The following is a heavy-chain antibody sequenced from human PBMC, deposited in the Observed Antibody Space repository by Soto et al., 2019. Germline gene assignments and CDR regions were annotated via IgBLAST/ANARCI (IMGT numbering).Heavy chain of an antibody. D-gene: IGHD6-13*01. Sequence: PGGSLRLSCAASGFTFSSYGMHWVRQAPGKGLEWVAVISYDGSNKYYADSVKGLFTISRDNSKNTRYLQMNSLRAEDTAVYYCAKEGRAIAAAGNDAFDIWGQGTMVTVSS. CDR3: AKEGRAIAAAGNDAFDI. CDR2: ISYDGSNK. J-gene: IGHJ3*02. CDR1: GFTFSSYG. V-gene: IGHV3-30*18.